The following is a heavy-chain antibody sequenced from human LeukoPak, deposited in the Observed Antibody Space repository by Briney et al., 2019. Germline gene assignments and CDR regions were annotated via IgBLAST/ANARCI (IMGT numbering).Heavy chain of an antibody. D-gene: IGHD1-26*01. Sequence: GGSLRLSCEASGFTFSSYGIHWVRQAPGKGLEWVAVIWSDGSNKYYADSVKDRFTISRDNSKDTLYLQLNSLRAEDTAVYYCARASGSFDYWGQGTLVSVSS. CDR2: IWSDGSNK. J-gene: IGHJ4*02. CDR3: ARASGSFDY. V-gene: IGHV3-33*01. CDR1: GFTFSSYG.